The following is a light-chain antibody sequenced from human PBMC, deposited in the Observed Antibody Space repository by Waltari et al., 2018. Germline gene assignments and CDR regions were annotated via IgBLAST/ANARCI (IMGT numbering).Light chain of an antibody. CDR1: SSDDGGYNY. CDR2: DAI. Sequence: QSAPTQPASVSGSLGQSITISCTRASSDDGGYNYVSWDQQRPGKAPQLIIYDAINRPSGVSNRFSGSRSGNTASLTISELQADDEADYYCSSYSTILNLVGFGGGTQLTVL. V-gene: IGLV2-14*03. CDR3: SSYSTILNLVG. J-gene: IGLJ2*01.